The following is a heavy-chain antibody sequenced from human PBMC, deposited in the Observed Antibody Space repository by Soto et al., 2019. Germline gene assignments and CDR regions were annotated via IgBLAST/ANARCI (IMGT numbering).Heavy chain of an antibody. D-gene: IGHD2-2*01. CDR1: GGTFSSYA. J-gene: IGHJ5*02. CDR2: IIPIFGTA. Sequence: GASVKVSCKASGGTFSSYAISWVRQAPGQGLEWMGGIIPIFGTANYAQKFQGRVTITADESTSTAYMELSSLRSEDTAVYYCASSGYCSSTSCYAGWFDPWGQGTLVTVSS. CDR3: ASSGYCSSTSCYAGWFDP. V-gene: IGHV1-69*13.